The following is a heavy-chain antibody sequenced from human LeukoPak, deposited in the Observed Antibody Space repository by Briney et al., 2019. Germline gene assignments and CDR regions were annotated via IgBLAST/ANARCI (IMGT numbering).Heavy chain of an antibody. CDR3: AADRYDSSGYYHFDY. D-gene: IGHD3-22*01. CDR2: IVVGSGNT. J-gene: IGHJ4*02. Sequence: SVKVSCKASGFTFTSSAMQWVRQARGQRLEWIEWIVVGSGNTNYAQKFQERVTITRDMSTSTAYMELSSLRSEDTAVYYCAADRYDSSGYYHFDYWGQGTLVTVSS. V-gene: IGHV1-58*02. CDR1: GFTFTSSA.